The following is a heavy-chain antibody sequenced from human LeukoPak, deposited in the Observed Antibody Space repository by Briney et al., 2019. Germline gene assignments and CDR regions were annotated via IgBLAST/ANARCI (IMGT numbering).Heavy chain of an antibody. V-gene: IGHV3-7*05. CDR2: IKEDGSEK. CDR1: GFTLSNYW. Sequence: GGSLRLSCAGSGFTLSNYWMTWVRQAPGKGLEWVANIKEDGSEKYYVDSVKGRFTISRDNAKDSLYLQMNSLRAEDTAVYYCARDPSSDAFDIWGQGTMVTVSS. CDR3: ARDPSSDAFDI. J-gene: IGHJ3*02.